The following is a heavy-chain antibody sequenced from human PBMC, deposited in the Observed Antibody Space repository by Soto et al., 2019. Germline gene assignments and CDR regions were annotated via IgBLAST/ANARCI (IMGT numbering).Heavy chain of an antibody. CDR3: ARQLIY. D-gene: IGHD6-13*01. J-gene: IGHJ4*02. CDR2: FYYSGST. Sequence: SETLSLTCXVSGDSISTNSYSWGWIRQPPGQGLEWIGLFYYSGSTHYNPSLKSRLTVSVDTSKNQFSLKLSSVTAADTAVYYCARQLIYWGQGTLVTVSS. CDR1: GDSISTNSYS. V-gene: IGHV4-39*01.